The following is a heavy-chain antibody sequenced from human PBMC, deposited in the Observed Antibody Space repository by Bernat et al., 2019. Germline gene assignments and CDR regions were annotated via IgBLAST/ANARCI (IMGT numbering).Heavy chain of an antibody. D-gene: IGHD7-27*01. V-gene: IGHV3-7*03. Sequence: EVQLVESGGGLVQPGGSLRLPCAASGFTFSVSWMSWVRQAPGKGLEWVANINQDGSDKYYVDSVRGRFTISRDNAKNSLYLQMNSLRADDTAVYYCARSPRTGDVDYWGQGTLVTVSS. CDR1: GFTFSVSW. J-gene: IGHJ4*02. CDR3: ARSPRTGDVDY. CDR2: INQDGSDK.